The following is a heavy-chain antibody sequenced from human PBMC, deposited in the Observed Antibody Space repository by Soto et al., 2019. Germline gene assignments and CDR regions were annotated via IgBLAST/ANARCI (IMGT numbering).Heavy chain of an antibody. D-gene: IGHD1-1*01. Sequence: SETLSLTCTVSGGSISSGVYYWSWIRQHPGKGLEWIGYVYYSGSTNYNPSLKSRVTISVDTSKNQFSLKLSSVTAADTAMYYCARDTTPSLWGQGTLVTVSS. CDR3: ARDTTPSL. V-gene: IGHV4-61*08. CDR2: VYYSGST. J-gene: IGHJ4*02. CDR1: GGSISSGVYY.